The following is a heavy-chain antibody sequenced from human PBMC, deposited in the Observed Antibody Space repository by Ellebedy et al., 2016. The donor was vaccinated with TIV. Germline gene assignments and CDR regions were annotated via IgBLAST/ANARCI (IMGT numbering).Heavy chain of an antibody. CDR2: IKRDGSER. V-gene: IGHV3-7*01. D-gene: IGHD2-15*01. J-gene: IGHJ3*02. Sequence: GESLKISCAASGFMFNNSWMSWVRQAPGKGLEWVANIKRDGSERYYVASVKGRFTISRDNAENSLYLQMNSLRAEETAVYFCARGSGGSGAFDIWGQGTMVTVSS. CDR3: ARGSGGSGAFDI. CDR1: GFMFNNSW.